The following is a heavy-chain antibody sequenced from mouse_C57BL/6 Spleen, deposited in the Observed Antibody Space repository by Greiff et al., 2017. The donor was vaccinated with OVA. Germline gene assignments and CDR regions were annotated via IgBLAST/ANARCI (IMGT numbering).Heavy chain of an antibody. CDR2: INPTYGTT. J-gene: IGHJ1*03. Sequence: VQLKQPGPELVKPGASVKISCKASGYSFTDYNMNWVKQSTGKSLEWIGVINPTYGTTSYNQKFKGKATLTVDQSSSTTYMQLSSLTSEDSAVYYCGRNAYWYLGVWGTGTTVTVSS. CDR3: GRNAYWYLGV. CDR1: GYSFTDYN. V-gene: IGHV1-39*01.